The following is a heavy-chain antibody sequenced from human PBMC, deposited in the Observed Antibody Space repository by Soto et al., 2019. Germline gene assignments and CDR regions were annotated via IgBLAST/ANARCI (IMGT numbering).Heavy chain of an antibody. Sequence: QVQLVESGGGVVQPGRSLRLSCAASGFTFSSYALHWVRQAPGKGLAWVAVISYDGSNKFYADSVKGRFTISRDTSKNTLYLQMNSLRDEDTAVYYCARVLGDYPNFDYWGQGTLVTVSS. CDR2: ISYDGSNK. V-gene: IGHV3-30-3*01. CDR3: ARVLGDYPNFDY. CDR1: GFTFSSYA. J-gene: IGHJ4*02. D-gene: IGHD2-21*01.